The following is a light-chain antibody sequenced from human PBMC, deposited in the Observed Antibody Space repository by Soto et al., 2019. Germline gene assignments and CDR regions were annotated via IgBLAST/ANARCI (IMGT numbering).Light chain of an antibody. J-gene: IGKJ1*01. CDR3: QQYNTYSWT. Sequence: DIQMTQSPSSLSASVGDRVTITCRASQSISSWLAWYQQMPGKAPKLLIYDASSLHSGVPSRFSGSGSGTEFTLTISSVQPYDFATYYCQQYNTYSWTFGQGTKVDIK. V-gene: IGKV1-5*01. CDR2: DAS. CDR1: QSISSW.